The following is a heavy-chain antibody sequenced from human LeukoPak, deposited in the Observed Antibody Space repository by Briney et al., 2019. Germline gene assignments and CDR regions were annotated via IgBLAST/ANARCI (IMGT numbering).Heavy chain of an antibody. J-gene: IGHJ4*02. CDR3: ARGHPKFEYSSSWYSVHPAGHYSDY. D-gene: IGHD6-13*01. Sequence: GGSLRLSCAASGFTFSSYSMNWVRQAPGKGLEWVSSISSSSSYIYYADSVKGRFTISRDNAKNSLYLHMNSLRVGDTAVYYCARGHPKFEYSSSWYSVHPAGHYSDYWGRGTLVTVSS. CDR2: ISSSSSYI. CDR1: GFTFSSYS. V-gene: IGHV3-21*01.